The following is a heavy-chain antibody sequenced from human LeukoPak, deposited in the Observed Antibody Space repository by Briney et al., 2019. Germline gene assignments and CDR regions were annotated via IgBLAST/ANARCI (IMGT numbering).Heavy chain of an antibody. CDR3: ARGLLYYYDSSGCLGY. CDR2: ISSSSSYI. J-gene: IGHJ4*02. D-gene: IGHD3-22*01. V-gene: IGHV3-21*01. CDR1: GFTFSSYS. Sequence: PGGSLRLSCAASGFTFSSYSMNWVRQAPGKGLEWVSSISSSSSYIYYADSVKGRFTISRDNAKNSLYLQMNSLRAEDTAVYYCARGLLYYYDSSGCLGYWGQGTLVTVSS.